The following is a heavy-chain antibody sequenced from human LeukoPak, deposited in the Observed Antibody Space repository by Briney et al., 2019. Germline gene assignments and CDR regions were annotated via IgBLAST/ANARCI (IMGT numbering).Heavy chain of an antibody. CDR2: ISAYNGNT. J-gene: IGHJ4*02. CDR1: GYTFTSYG. Sequence: ASVKVSCKASGYTFTSYGISWVRQAPGQGLEWRGWISAYNGNTNYAQKLQGRVTMTTDTSTSTAYMELRSLRSDDTAVYYCARVVTYSSSSGFFDYWGQGTLVTVSS. V-gene: IGHV1-18*01. CDR3: ARVVTYSSSSGFFDY. D-gene: IGHD6-6*01.